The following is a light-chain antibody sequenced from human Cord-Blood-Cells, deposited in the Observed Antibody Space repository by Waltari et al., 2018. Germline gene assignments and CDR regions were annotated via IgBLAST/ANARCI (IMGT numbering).Light chain of an antibody. CDR2: DVS. J-gene: IGLJ2*01. CDR1: SSDDGGYNY. V-gene: IGLV2-11*01. Sequence: QSALTQPRSVSGSPGPSVTISCPGTSSDDGGYNYVAWYQQHPGKAPKLMIYDVSKRPSGVPDRFSGSKSGNTASLTISGLQAEDEADYYCCSYAGSYTLVFGGGTKLTVL. CDR3: CSYAGSYTLV.